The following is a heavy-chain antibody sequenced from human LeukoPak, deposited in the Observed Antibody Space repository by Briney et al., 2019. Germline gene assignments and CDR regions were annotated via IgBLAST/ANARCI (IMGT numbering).Heavy chain of an antibody. CDR1: ASDFNNHF. Sequence: ASVKLCCTASASDFNNHFIHWGRQAHGQGIQWVGIINPSTGTTAYAQKFDGRVTMTRDTSTSTVYMELSSLRSEDTALYFCARDGNYNNVPGDYYYFDVWGKGTTVIVSS. J-gene: IGHJ6*03. CDR3: ARDGNYNNVPGDYYYFDV. D-gene: IGHD1/OR15-1a*01. CDR2: INPSTGTT. V-gene: IGHV1-46*02.